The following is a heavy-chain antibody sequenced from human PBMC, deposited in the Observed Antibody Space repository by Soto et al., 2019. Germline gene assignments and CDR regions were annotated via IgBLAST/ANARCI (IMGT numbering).Heavy chain of an antibody. V-gene: IGHV3-33*01. CDR1: GFTFSSYG. CDR2: IWYDGSNK. D-gene: IGHD4-17*01. Sequence: QVQLVESGGGVVQPGRFLRLSCAASGFTFSSYGMHWVRQAPGKGLEWVAVIWYDGSNKYYADSVKGRFTISRDNSKNTLYLQMNSLRAEDTAVYYCARGVTTVTTVFIYFDYWGQGTLVTVSS. J-gene: IGHJ4*02. CDR3: ARGVTTVTTVFIYFDY.